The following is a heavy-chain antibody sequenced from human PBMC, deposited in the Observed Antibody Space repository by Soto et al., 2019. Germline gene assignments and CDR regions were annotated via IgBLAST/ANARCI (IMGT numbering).Heavy chain of an antibody. V-gene: IGHV6-1*01. J-gene: IGHJ5*02. Sequence: SQTLSLTCAISGDSVSSNSAAWSWIRQSPSRGLEWLGRTYYRSKWYNDYAVSVKSRITINPDTSKNQFSLRLNSVTPEDTAVYYCVRYNWNYSQVDPWGQGTLVTVSS. D-gene: IGHD1-7*01. CDR3: VRYNWNYSQVDP. CDR1: GDSVSSNSAA. CDR2: TYYRSKWYN.